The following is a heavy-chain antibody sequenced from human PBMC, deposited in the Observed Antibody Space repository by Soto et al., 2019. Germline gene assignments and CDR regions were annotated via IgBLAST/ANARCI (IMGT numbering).Heavy chain of an antibody. Sequence: SETLSLTCTVSGDSISRGFYYWSWIRQHPGKGLEWIGNIYHTGSTDFNPSLKSRLTMSVDTSKNQFSLRLTSVTAADTAVYYCARDLRIAARPQTYYYYGMDVWGQGTTVTVSS. CDR3: ARDLRIAARPQTYYYYGMDV. V-gene: IGHV4-31*03. J-gene: IGHJ6*02. CDR1: GDSISRGFYY. CDR2: IYHTGST. D-gene: IGHD6-6*01.